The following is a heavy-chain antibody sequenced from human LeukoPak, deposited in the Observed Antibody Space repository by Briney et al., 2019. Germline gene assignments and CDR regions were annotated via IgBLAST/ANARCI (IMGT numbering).Heavy chain of an antibody. D-gene: IGHD2-2*01. CDR1: GGTFSSYA. CDR3: ARDHATRSEVVPAASGVRGGHYYYYYMDV. CDR2: IIPIFGTA. J-gene: IGHJ6*03. V-gene: IGHV1-69*13. Sequence: SVKVSCKASGGTFSSYAISWVRQAPGQRLEWMGGIIPIFGTANYAQKFQGRVTITADESTSTAYMELSSLKSEDTAVYYCARDHATRSEVVPAASGVRGGHYYYYYMDVWGKGTTATVSS.